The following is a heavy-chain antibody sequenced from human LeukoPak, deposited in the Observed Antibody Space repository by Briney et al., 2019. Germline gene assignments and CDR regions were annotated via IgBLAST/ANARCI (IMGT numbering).Heavy chain of an antibody. Sequence: ASVKVSCKASGYTFTGYHMHWVRQAPGQGLEWMGRINPNSGDTNYAQKFQGRVTITRDTSASTAYMELSSLRSEDTAVYYCAREFLNYYGSGRHYNYYYYGREVWAKGPRSPSP. CDR1: GYTFTGYH. D-gene: IGHD3-10*01. CDR3: AREFLNYYGSGRHYNYYYYGREV. V-gene: IGHV1-2*06. J-gene: IGHJ6*02. CDR2: INPNSGDT.